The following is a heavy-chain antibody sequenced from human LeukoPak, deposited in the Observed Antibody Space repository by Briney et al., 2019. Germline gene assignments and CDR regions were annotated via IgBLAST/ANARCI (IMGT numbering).Heavy chain of an antibody. Sequence: PSETLSLTCTVSGGSISSYYWSWFRQPPGKGLEWIGYIYYSGSTNYNPSLKSRVTISVDTSKNQFSLKLSSVTAADTAVYYCARYYYGSGSYYNGTPLFDYWGQGTLVTVSS. D-gene: IGHD3-10*01. CDR1: GGSISSYY. V-gene: IGHV4-59*01. CDR3: ARYYYGSGSYYNGTPLFDY. CDR2: IYYSGST. J-gene: IGHJ4*02.